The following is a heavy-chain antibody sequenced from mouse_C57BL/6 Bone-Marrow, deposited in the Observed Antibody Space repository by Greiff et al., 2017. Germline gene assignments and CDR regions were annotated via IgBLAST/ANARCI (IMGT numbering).Heavy chain of an antibody. CDR1: GYTFTDYY. Sequence: EVKLLQSGPELVKPGASVKISCKASGYTFTDYYMNWVKQSHGKSLEWIGDINPNNGGTSYNQKFKGKATLTVDKSSSTAYMELRSLTSEDSAVYYCERDGYFFDYWGQGTTLTVSS. CDR2: INPNNGGT. J-gene: IGHJ2*01. CDR3: ERDGYFFDY. V-gene: IGHV1-26*01. D-gene: IGHD2-3*01.